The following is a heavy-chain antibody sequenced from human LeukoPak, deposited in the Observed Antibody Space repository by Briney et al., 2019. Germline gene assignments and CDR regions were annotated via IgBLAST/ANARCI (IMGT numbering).Heavy chain of an antibody. Sequence: PGGSLRLSCAASGFTFALYWMNWVRQAPGKGLEWVSSISSSSSYIYYADSVKGRFTISRDNAKNSLYLQMNSLRAEDTAVYYCARLYGSGSYYSDYWGQGTLVTVSS. CDR2: ISSSSSYI. J-gene: IGHJ4*02. V-gene: IGHV3-21*01. CDR3: ARLYGSGSYYSDY. CDR1: GFTFALYW. D-gene: IGHD3-10*01.